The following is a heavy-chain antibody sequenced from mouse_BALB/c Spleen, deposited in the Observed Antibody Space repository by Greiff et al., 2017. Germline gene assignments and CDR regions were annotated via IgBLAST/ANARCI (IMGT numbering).Heavy chain of an antibody. Sequence: LQESDAELVKPGASVKISCKASGYTFTDHAIHWVKQKPEQGLEWIGYISPGNGDIKYNEKFKGKATLTADKSSSTAYMQLNSLTSEDSAVYYGARWLLRTWYFDVWGEGTTVTVSS. D-gene: IGHD2-3*01. CDR2: ISPGNGDI. CDR3: ARWLLRTWYFDV. CDR1: GYTFTDHA. J-gene: IGHJ1*01. V-gene: IGHV1S53*02.